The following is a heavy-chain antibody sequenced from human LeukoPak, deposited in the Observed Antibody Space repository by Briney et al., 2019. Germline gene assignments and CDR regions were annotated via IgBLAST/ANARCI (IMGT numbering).Heavy chain of an antibody. CDR1: GFTFSSYA. Sequence: GGSLRLSCAASGFTFSSYAMNWVRQAPGKGLEWVAAISGSGGSTYYADSVKGRFTISRDNSKNTLYMQMNSLKAEDTAVYYCAKDRPASPKIVVVINSPSDYWGQGTLVTVSS. CDR3: AKDRPASPKIVVVINSPSDY. CDR2: ISGSGGST. V-gene: IGHV3-23*01. D-gene: IGHD3-22*01. J-gene: IGHJ4*02.